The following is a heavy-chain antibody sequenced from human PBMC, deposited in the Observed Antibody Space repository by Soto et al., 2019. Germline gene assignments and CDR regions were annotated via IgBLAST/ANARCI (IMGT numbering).Heavy chain of an antibody. Sequence: EVQLVESGGGLIQPGGSLRLSCAASGFNVSSNYMSWVRQAPGKGLEWLSGIYSGGSTYYAESVKGRFTISRDNSKNTLKLQMNALRVEDMAVYYCARGPHVGISTSWGQGTLVTVSS. J-gene: IGHJ4*02. CDR2: IYSGGST. D-gene: IGHD2-2*01. CDR3: ARGPHVGISTS. CDR1: GFNVSSNY. V-gene: IGHV3-53*01.